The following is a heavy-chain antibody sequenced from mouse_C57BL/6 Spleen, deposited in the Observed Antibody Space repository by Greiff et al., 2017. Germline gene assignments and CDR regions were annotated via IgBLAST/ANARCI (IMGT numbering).Heavy chain of an antibody. Sequence: EVKVVESGGGLVQPGGSLTLSCAASGFTFTDYSMYWVRQTPEKRLEWVAYISTGGGGTYYPPTVQGRFTISRDNAKSPLYMQLSSLKSEDTAMYYCARRDDYGWFAYWGQGTLVTVSA. V-gene: IGHV5-12*01. J-gene: IGHJ3*01. CDR3: ARRDDYGWFAY. D-gene: IGHD2-4*01. CDR2: ISTGGGGT. CDR1: GFTFTDYS.